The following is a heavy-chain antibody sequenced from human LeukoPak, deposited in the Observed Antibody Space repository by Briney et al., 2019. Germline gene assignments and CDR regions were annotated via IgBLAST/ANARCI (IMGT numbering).Heavy chain of an antibody. D-gene: IGHD3-22*01. CDR3: ARDHTGYDSSGYYLESTFDY. J-gene: IGHJ4*02. Sequence: ASVKVSCKASGYTFTGYYMHWVRQAPGQGLEWMGWINPNSGGTNYAQKFQGRVTMTRDTSTSTAYMELSRLRSDDTAVYYCARDHTGYDSSGYYLESTFDYWGQGTLVTVSS. CDR1: GYTFTGYY. CDR2: INPNSGGT. V-gene: IGHV1-2*02.